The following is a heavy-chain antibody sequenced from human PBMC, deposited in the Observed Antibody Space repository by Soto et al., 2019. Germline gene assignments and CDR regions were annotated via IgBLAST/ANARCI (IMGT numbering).Heavy chain of an antibody. J-gene: IGHJ4*02. CDR3: ARLSRSSWYFDF. CDR2: IHPGWGA. CDR1: GGSISAYY. D-gene: IGHD6-13*01. V-gene: IGHV4-59*08. Sequence: PSETLSLTCTISGGSISAYYWGWIRQPPGKGLEWIGYIHPGWGANYNPSLKSRVTISLDTSKTQISLELSSMTAADTAVYYCARLSRSSWYFDFWGRGTLVTVSS.